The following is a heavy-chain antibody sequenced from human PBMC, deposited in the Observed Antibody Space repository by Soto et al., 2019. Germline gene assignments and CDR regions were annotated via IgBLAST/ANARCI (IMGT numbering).Heavy chain of an antibody. CDR2: INHLGSI. CDR3: ARGGISHWAYFYYMDV. J-gene: IGHJ6*03. CDR1: GGSLSDYF. D-gene: IGHD2-21*01. V-gene: IGHV4-34*01. Sequence: PSETLSLTCVVSGGSLSDYFWSWIRQPPGMALEWIGEINHLGSINYNPSLKSRVTMSVDTSKNQFSLTLNSVTAAVTATHYCARGGISHWAYFYYMDVWDRGTTVTVSS.